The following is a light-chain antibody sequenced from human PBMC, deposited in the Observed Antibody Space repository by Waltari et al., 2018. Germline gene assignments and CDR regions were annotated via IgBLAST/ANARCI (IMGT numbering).Light chain of an antibody. J-gene: IGLJ2*01. CDR1: SSNIGSNT. CDR3: ATWDDSLNGPVV. Sequence: QSVLTQPPSTSGTPGQRVTIPCSGSSSNIGSNTVNWYQQIPGAAPKLLIYGHNRRPSRAPDRFPGSKSGTSASLAIIGLQSDDASDYYCATWDDSLNGPVVFGGGTKLTVL. V-gene: IGLV1-44*01. CDR2: GHN.